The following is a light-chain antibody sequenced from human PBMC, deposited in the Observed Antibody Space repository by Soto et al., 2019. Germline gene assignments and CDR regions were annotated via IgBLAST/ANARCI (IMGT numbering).Light chain of an antibody. CDR3: LQDINYPWT. J-gene: IGKJ1*01. CDR2: AAS. Sequence: IQMTQSPSALSASVGDRVTITCRASQTISSWLAWYQQKPGKAPNLLIYAASNLQSGVPPRFSGSGSGTDFTLAISSLQPEDSATYYCLQDINYPWTFGQGTKVDI. V-gene: IGKV1-6*01. CDR1: QTISSW.